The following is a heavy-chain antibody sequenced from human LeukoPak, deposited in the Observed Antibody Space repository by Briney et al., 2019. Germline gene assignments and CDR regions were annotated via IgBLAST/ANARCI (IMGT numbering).Heavy chain of an antibody. J-gene: IGHJ4*02. D-gene: IGHD3-22*01. CDR2: IKSETDNGTI. V-gene: IGHV3-15*07. CDR1: GFNFKKAW. Sequence: GGSLRLSCTASGFNFKKAWMNWVRQASGRGLQWVGHIKSETDNGTIDYAAPVKGRFTISRDDSRNTVYLHMNSLKVDDAAVYYCATDYYDTAGHYKDYWGQGTLVTVSS. CDR3: ATDYYDTAGHYKDY.